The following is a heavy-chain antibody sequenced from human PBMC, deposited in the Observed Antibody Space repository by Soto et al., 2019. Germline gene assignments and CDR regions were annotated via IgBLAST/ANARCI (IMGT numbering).Heavy chain of an antibody. CDR3: ATYGSGSYYGMDV. J-gene: IGHJ6*02. Sequence: SETLSLTCAVSGGSISSGGYSWSWIRQPPGKGLVWIGYIYHSGSTYYNPSLKSRVTISVDRSKNQFSLKLSSVTAADTAVYYCATYGSGSYYGMDVWGQGTTVTVSS. CDR1: GGSISSGGYS. V-gene: IGHV4-30-2*01. D-gene: IGHD3-10*01. CDR2: IYHSGST.